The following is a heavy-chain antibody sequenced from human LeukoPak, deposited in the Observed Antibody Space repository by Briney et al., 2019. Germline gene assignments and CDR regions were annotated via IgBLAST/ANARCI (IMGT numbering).Heavy chain of an antibody. CDR2: ISAYNGNT. CDR1: GYTFTSYG. D-gene: IGHD2-15*01. Sequence: ASVKVSCKASGYTFTSYGISWVRQAPGQGLEWMGWISAYNGNTNYAQKLQGRVTMTTDTSTSTAYMELRSLRSDVTAVYYCATPPYCSGGSCYSGWGQGTLVTVSS. J-gene: IGHJ4*02. V-gene: IGHV1-18*01. CDR3: ATPPYCSGGSCYSG.